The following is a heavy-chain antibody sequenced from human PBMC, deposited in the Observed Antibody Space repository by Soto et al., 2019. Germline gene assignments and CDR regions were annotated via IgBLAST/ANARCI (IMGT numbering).Heavy chain of an antibody. Sequence: ASVKVSCKASGYTFTSYYMHWVRQAPGQGLEWMGIINPSGGSTSYAQKFQGRVTMTRDTSTSTVYMELSSLRSEDTAVYYCARYGVRYFDWLTLGSYYMDVWGKGTTVTVSS. D-gene: IGHD3-9*01. CDR2: INPSGGST. J-gene: IGHJ6*03. V-gene: IGHV1-46*03. CDR1: GYTFTSYY. CDR3: ARYGVRYFDWLTLGSYYMDV.